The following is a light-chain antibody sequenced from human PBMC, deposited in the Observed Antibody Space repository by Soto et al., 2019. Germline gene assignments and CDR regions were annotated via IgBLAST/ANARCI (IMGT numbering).Light chain of an antibody. CDR1: QSVLYSSNNKNY. V-gene: IGKV4-1*01. Sequence: DIVMTQSPDSLAVSLGERATINCKSSQSVLYSSNNKNYLXWYQQKPGQPPKLLIYWASTRESGVPDRFSGSGSGTDFTLTISSLQAEDVAVYYCQQYYSTPGTFGQGTKVEIK. CDR3: QQYYSTPGT. J-gene: IGKJ1*01. CDR2: WAS.